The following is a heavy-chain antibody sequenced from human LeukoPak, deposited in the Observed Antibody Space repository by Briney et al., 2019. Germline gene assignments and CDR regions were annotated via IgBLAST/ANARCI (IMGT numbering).Heavy chain of an antibody. CDR2: ISYDGSNK. Sequence: PGGSLRLSCAASGFTFSSYGMHWVRQAPGKGLEWVAVISYDGSNKYYADSVKGRFTISRDNSKNTLYLQMNSLRAEDTAVYYCAKDYIVGATDDYWGQGTLVTVSS. V-gene: IGHV3-30*18. CDR1: GFTFSSYG. D-gene: IGHD1-26*01. CDR3: AKDYIVGATDDY. J-gene: IGHJ4*02.